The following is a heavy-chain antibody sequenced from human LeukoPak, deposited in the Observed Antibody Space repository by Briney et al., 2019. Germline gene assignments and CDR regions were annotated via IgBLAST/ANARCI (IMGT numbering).Heavy chain of an antibody. CDR2: INTDGSIT. CDR1: GFTFSDYW. J-gene: IGHJ6*02. V-gene: IGHV3-74*01. Sequence: GGSLRLSCAASGFTFSDYWIHWVRQAPGKGLVWVSRINTDGSITNYADSVKGRFSISRDNAKNTLYLQMNSLRAEDTAVYYCARDYDFWSMDVWGQGTTVTVSS. D-gene: IGHD3-3*01. CDR3: ARDYDFWSMDV.